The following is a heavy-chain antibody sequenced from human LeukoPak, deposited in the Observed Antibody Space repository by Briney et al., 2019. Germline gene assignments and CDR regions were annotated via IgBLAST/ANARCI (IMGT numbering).Heavy chain of an antibody. J-gene: IGHJ4*02. CDR1: GFTFGIYW. D-gene: IGHD3/OR15-3a*01. Sequence: PGGSLRLSSAASGFTFGIYWMSWVRQAPGKGLEWVANINQDGSETYYVDSVEGRFTISRDNAKNSLYLQMDSLRAADTAVYYCARAGGTGTADYWGQGTLVTVSS. V-gene: IGHV3-7*01. CDR3: ARAGGTGTADY. CDR2: INQDGSET.